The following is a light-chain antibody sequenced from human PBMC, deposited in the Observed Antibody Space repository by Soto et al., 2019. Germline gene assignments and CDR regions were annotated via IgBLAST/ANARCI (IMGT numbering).Light chain of an antibody. J-gene: IGLJ2*01. V-gene: IGLV2-14*03. CDR2: DVS. Sequence: QSALTQPASVSGSPGQSITISCTGTSSDVGGYNYVSWYQHHPGKAPELMIYDVSNRPSGVSNRFSGSKSGNTASLTISGLQAEDEADYYCSSYSSSSTHVVFGGGTSSPS. CDR3: SSYSSSSTHVV. CDR1: SSDVGGYNY.